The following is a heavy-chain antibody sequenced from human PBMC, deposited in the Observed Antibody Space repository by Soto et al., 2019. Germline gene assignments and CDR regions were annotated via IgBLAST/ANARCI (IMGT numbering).Heavy chain of an antibody. D-gene: IGHD3-22*01. CDR1: VGSISSGDYC. CDR3: ARDSYDSSGYTF. Sequence: SETLSLTCTFSVGSISSGDYCWSWIRQPPGKGLEWIGYIYYSGSTYYNPSLKSRVTISVDTSKNQFSLKLSSVTAADTAVYYCARDSYDSSGYTFWGQGTMVTVSS. CDR2: IYYSGST. V-gene: IGHV4-30-4*01. J-gene: IGHJ4*02.